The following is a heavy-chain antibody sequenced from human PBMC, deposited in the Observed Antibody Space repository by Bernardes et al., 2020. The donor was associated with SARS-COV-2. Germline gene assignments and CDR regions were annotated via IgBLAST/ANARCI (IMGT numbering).Heavy chain of an antibody. CDR3: ARRGEMATMAY. CDR2: SYYSGST. V-gene: IGHV4-39*01. D-gene: IGHD5-12*01. CDR1: GGSISSIGYY. J-gene: IGHJ4*02. Sequence: SKPLSLTCTGSGGSISSIGYYWGWLVQRPGKGLQWIGSSYYSGSTYYNPSLKSRVTISVDTSKNQFSLKLSSVTAAVTAVYDCARRGEMATMAYWGQGTLVTVSS.